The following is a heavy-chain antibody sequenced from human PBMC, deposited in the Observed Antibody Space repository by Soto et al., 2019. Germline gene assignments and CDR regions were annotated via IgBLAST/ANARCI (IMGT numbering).Heavy chain of an antibody. V-gene: IGHV1-18*01. Sequence: ASVKVSCKASGYTFTSYVISWVRQAPGQGLEWMGWISAYNGNTNYAQKLQGRVTMTTDTSTSTAYMELRSLRPDDTAVYYCARDPKLALSSEMRYGMXVWGQGTTVXVSS. CDR1: GYTFTSYV. CDR3: ARDPKLALSSEMRYGMXV. CDR2: ISAYNGNT. J-gene: IGHJ6*02. D-gene: IGHD1-7*01.